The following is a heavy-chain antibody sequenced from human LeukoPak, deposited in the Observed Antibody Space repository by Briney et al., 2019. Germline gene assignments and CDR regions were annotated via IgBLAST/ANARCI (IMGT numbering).Heavy chain of an antibody. D-gene: IGHD3-3*01. CDR3: ARLTTIFGVVIKPYYFDY. CDR2: IYYSGST. V-gene: IGHV4-61*05. Sequence: SETLSLTCTVSGGSISSSSYYWGWIRQPPGKGLEWIGYIYYSGSTNYNPSLKSRVTISEDTSKNQFSLKLSSVTAADTAVYYCARLTTIFGVVIKPYYFDYWGQGTLVTVSS. J-gene: IGHJ4*02. CDR1: GGSISSSSYY.